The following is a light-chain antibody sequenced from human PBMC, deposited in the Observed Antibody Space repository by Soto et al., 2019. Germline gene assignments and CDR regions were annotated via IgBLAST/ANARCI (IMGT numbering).Light chain of an antibody. Sequence: DSQMTQSPSTLSASVGDRVSITCRASQSISMWLAWYQQKPGKAPKVLIYKASSLESGVPSRFSGSGSGTEFSLTISSLQSDDFATYYCQQYNSYSPTLGQGTKVDI. CDR3: QQYNSYSPT. CDR2: KAS. V-gene: IGKV1-5*03. CDR1: QSISMW. J-gene: IGKJ1*01.